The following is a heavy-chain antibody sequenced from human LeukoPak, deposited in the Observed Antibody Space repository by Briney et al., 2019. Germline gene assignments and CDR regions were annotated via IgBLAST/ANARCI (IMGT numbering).Heavy chain of an antibody. D-gene: IGHD3-3*01. CDR3: AREGGAPQYYDFWSGDNWFDP. V-gene: IGHV1-2*02. Sequence: WASVKVSCTASGYTFTGYYMHWVRQAPGQGLEWMGWINPNSGGTNYAQKFQGRVTMTRDTSISTAYMELSRLRSDDAAVYYCAREGGAPQYYDFWSGDNWFDPWGQGTLVTVSS. CDR1: GYTFTGYY. CDR2: INPNSGGT. J-gene: IGHJ5*02.